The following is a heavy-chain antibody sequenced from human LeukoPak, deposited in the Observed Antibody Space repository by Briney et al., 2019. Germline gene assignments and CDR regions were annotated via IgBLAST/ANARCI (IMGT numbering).Heavy chain of an antibody. CDR3: ARGAAGGLSWFDP. CDR2: IYTSGST. V-gene: IGHV4-4*07. CDR1: GGSISSYY. Sequence: SETLSLTCSVSGGSISSYYWSWIRQPAGKGLEWIGRIYTSGSTNYNPSLKSRVTMSVDTPKNQFFLKLSSVTAADTAVYYCARGAAGGLSWFDPWGQGTLVTVSS. J-gene: IGHJ5*02. D-gene: IGHD6-13*01.